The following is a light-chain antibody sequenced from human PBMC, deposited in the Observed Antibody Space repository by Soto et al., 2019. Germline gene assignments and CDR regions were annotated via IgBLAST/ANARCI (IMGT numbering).Light chain of an antibody. V-gene: IGKV3-11*01. CDR2: DAS. Sequence: EIVMTQSPATLSVSPGERATLTCRASQSVGSDLAWYQQKPGQAPRILIYDASNRATGIPARFSGSGSGTDFSLPISSLEPEDLAVYYCQQRSTWPLTFGGGTKVDIK. CDR1: QSVGSD. CDR3: QQRSTWPLT. J-gene: IGKJ4*01.